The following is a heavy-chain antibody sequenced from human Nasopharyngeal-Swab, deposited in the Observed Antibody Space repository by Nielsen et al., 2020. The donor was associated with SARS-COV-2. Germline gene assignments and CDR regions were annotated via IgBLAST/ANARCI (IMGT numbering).Heavy chain of an antibody. Sequence: GESLKISCAASAFTFSGYWMNWVRQAPGEGPEWVASIKQDGSEKYYVDSVKGRFTISRDNAKNSLYLQMNSLRVEDTAVYYCARVPGGYDSSGYYFDQWGQGTLVTVSS. CDR1: AFTFSGYW. V-gene: IGHV3-7*01. CDR2: IKQDGSEK. J-gene: IGHJ4*02. D-gene: IGHD3-22*01. CDR3: ARVPGGYDSSGYYFDQ.